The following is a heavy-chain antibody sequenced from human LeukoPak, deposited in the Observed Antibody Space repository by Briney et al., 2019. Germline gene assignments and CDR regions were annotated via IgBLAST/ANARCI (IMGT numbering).Heavy chain of an antibody. CDR2: INHSGST. D-gene: IGHD3-10*01. J-gene: IGHJ4*02. CDR3: ARARMVRGALLGY. V-gene: IGHV4-34*01. Sequence: SETLSLTCAVYGGSFSGYYWSWIRQPPGKGLEWIGEINHSGSTNYNPSLKSRVTISVDTSKNQFSLKLSSVTAADTAVYYCARARMVRGALLGYWGQGTLVTVSS. CDR1: GGSFSGYY.